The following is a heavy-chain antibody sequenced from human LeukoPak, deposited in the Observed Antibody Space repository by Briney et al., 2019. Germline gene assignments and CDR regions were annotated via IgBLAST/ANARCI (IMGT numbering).Heavy chain of an antibody. CDR2: IIPIFGTT. Sequence: ASVKVSCKPSGYTFTSYAISWVRQAPGQGLEWMGGIIPIFGTTNYAQKFQGRVTITADESTSTAYMELSSLRSEDTAVYYCARGVKWNYLSYWGQETLVTVSS. J-gene: IGHJ4*02. V-gene: IGHV1-69*13. CDR3: ARGVKWNYLSY. D-gene: IGHD1-7*01. CDR1: GYTFTSYA.